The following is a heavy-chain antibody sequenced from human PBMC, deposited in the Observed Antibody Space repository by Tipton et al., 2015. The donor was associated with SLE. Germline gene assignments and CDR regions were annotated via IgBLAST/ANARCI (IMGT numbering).Heavy chain of an antibody. J-gene: IGHJ4*02. V-gene: IGHV3-66*02. CDR1: GFTFSDYY. CDR2: IYSGGST. CDR3: AGSRFLKGLCYIDY. Sequence: GSLRLSCEASGFTFSDYYLSWIRQAPGKGLEWVSVIYSGGSTYYADSVKGRFTISRDNSKNTLYLQMNSLRAEDTAVYFCAGSRFLKGLCYIDYWGQGTQFTVSS. D-gene: IGHD3-3*01.